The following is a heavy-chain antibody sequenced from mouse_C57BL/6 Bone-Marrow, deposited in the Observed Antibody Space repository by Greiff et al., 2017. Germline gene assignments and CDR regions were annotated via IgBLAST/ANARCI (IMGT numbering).Heavy chain of an antibody. V-gene: IGHV5-15*04. CDR2: ISNLAYSI. J-gene: IGHJ3*01. CDR3: ASPYYSNYAGVAY. Sequence: EVMLVESGGGLVQPGGSLKLSCAASGFTFSDYGMAWVRQAPRKGPEWVAFISNLAYSIYYADNVTGRFTITREDAKNTLYLEISSLRSEDTAMYYCASPYYSNYAGVAYGGQGTLVTVSA. D-gene: IGHD2-5*01. CDR1: GFTFSDYG.